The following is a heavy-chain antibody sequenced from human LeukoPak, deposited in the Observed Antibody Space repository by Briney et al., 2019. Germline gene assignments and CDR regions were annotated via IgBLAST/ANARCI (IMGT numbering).Heavy chain of an antibody. J-gene: IGHJ5*02. V-gene: IGHV4-39*01. CDR1: GGSISSSSYY. CDR3: ARHENDYVWGSYRYWFDP. D-gene: IGHD3-16*02. CDR2: IYYSGST. Sequence: SETLSLTCTVSGGSISSSSYYWGWIRQPPGTGLEWIGSIYYSGSTYYNPSLESRVTISVDTSKNQFSLKLSSVTAADTAVYYCARHENDYVWGSYRYWFDPWGQGTLVTVSS.